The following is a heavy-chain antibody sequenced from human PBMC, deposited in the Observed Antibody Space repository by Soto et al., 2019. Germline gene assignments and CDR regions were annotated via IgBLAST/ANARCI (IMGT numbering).Heavy chain of an antibody. CDR1: GGSFSGFY. J-gene: IGHJ2*01. Sequence: QVQLQQWGAGLLKPSETLSLTCAVHGGSFSGFYWTWIRQPPGKGLEWIGEINHSGSSNYNPPLKSRVTMSLDTSRNQFSLSLNSVTAVDTAVYYCARMAGPWYFDLWGRGTLVTVSS. V-gene: IGHV4-34*01. CDR2: INHSGSS. CDR3: ARMAGPWYFDL.